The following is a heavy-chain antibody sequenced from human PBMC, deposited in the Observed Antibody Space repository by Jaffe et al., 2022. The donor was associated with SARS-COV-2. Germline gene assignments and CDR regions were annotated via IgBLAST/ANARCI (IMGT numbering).Heavy chain of an antibody. CDR2: ISYDGSNK. D-gene: IGHD3-3*01. Sequence: QVQLVESGGGVVQPGRSLRLSCAASGFTFSSYAMHWVRQAPGKGLEWVAVISYDGSNKYYADSVKGRFTISRDNSKNTLYLQMNSLRAEDTAVYYCARDHSAPKITIFGVAKTGAFDYWGQGTLVTVSS. J-gene: IGHJ4*02. CDR3: ARDHSAPKITIFGVAKTGAFDY. CDR1: GFTFSSYA. V-gene: IGHV3-30-3*01.